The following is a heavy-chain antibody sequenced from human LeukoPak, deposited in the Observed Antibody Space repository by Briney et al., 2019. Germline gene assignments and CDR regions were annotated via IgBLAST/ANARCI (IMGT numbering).Heavy chain of an antibody. J-gene: IGHJ4*02. CDR1: GFTFSSYA. D-gene: IGHD3-3*01. CDR3: AKDRAYYDFWSGYYTGATGFDY. CDR2: ISGSGGST. Sequence: GASLRLSCAASGFTFSSYAMSWVRQAPGKGLEWVSAISGSGGSTYYADSVKGRFTISRDNSKNTLYLQMNSLRAEDTAVYYCAKDRAYYDFWSGYYTGATGFDYWGQGTLVTVSS. V-gene: IGHV3-23*01.